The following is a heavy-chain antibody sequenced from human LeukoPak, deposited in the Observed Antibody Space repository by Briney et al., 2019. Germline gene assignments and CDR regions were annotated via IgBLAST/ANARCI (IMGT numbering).Heavy chain of an antibody. CDR3: AKDRGGSNPNNWFDP. D-gene: IGHD1-26*01. CDR2: ISYDGSNK. Sequence: GGSLRLSCAASGFSFSSYGMHWVRQAPGKGLEWVAVISYDGSNKYYTDSVKGRFTISRDNARNTLDLQMNSLGAEDTAIYYCAKDRGGSNPNNWFDPWGQGTLVTVSS. J-gene: IGHJ5*02. V-gene: IGHV3-30*18. CDR1: GFSFSSYG.